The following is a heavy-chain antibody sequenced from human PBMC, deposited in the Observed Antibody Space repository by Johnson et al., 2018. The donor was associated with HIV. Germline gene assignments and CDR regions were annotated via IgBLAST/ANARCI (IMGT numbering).Heavy chain of an antibody. Sequence: VQLVESGGGLIRPGGSLRLSCAASGFTFSNAWMSWVRQAPGKGLEWVSGINWNGGNTGYADSVKGRFIISRDNSKNTLYLQMNSLRAEDSAVYYCAKLAIDYSGAWYGLTFDIWGQGTMVTVSS. D-gene: IGHD6-19*01. CDR1: GFTFSNAW. CDR2: INWNGGNT. V-gene: IGHV3-20*04. CDR3: AKLAIDYSGAWYGLTFDI. J-gene: IGHJ3*02.